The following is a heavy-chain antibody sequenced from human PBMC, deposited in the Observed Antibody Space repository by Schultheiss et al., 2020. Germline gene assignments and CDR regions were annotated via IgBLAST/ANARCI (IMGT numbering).Heavy chain of an antibody. CDR1: GGSFSGYY. J-gene: IGHJ5*02. V-gene: IGHV4-59*12. D-gene: IGHD3-10*01. CDR2: IYYSGST. Sequence: SETLSLTCAVYGGSFSGYYWSWIRQPPGKGLEWIGYIYYSGSTNYNPSLKSRVTISVDTSKNQFSLKLSSVTAADTAVYYCASNLQTWFGEFDPWGQGTLVTVSS. CDR3: ASNLQTWFGEFDP.